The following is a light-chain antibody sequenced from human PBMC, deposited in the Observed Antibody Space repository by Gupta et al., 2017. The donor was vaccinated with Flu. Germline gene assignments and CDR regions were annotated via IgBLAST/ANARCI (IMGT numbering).Light chain of an antibody. CDR3: QKRSNWPPYT. Sequence: ELVLTQSPATLSLSPVERATLSCRASQSVGTYLAWYQQKPGQTPRLLIYDASNRATGIPARFSGSGSGTDSTLTISSLEPEDFAVYYCQKRSNWPPYTFGQGTRLEI. CDR1: QSVGTY. CDR2: DAS. J-gene: IGKJ2*01. V-gene: IGKV3-11*01.